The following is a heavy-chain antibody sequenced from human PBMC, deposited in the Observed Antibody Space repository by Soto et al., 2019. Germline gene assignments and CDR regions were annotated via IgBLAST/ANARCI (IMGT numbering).Heavy chain of an antibody. Sequence: SETLSLTYAVYGGSFIGYYWSWIRQTPGKGLEWIGEINHSGSTNYNPSLKSRVTISVDTSKNQFSLKLSSVTAADTAVYYCARGETTHYDSSGYYYVYWGQGTLVTVSS. J-gene: IGHJ4*02. CDR2: INHSGST. CDR1: GGSFIGYY. D-gene: IGHD3-22*01. V-gene: IGHV4-34*01. CDR3: ARGETTHYDSSGYYYVY.